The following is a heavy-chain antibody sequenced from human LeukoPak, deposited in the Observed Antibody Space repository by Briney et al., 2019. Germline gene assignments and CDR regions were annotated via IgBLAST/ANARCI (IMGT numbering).Heavy chain of an antibody. Sequence: GGSLRLSCAASGFTFSSYAMTWVRQAPGKGLEWVSAISGGGDGTYYADSVKGRFTTSRDNSKNTLYLQMNSLRAEDTAVYYCAKGGSSWSHFDYWGQGTLVTVSS. CDR3: AKGGSSWSHFDY. CDR2: ISGGGDGT. CDR1: GFTFSSYA. V-gene: IGHV3-23*01. D-gene: IGHD6-13*01. J-gene: IGHJ4*02.